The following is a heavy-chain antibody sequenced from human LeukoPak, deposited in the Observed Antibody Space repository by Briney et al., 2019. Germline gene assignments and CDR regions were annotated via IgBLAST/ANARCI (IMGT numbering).Heavy chain of an antibody. CDR1: GYTLTELS. CDR2: FDPEDGET. V-gene: IGHV1-24*01. J-gene: IGHJ3*02. CDR3: ATSGSGWPPNAFDI. D-gene: IGHD6-19*01. Sequence: ASVKVSCKVSGYTLTELSMHWVRQAPGKGLEWMGGFDPEDGETIYAQKFQGRVTMTEDTSTDTAYIELSSLRSEDTAVYYCATSGSGWPPNAFDIWGQGTMVTVSS.